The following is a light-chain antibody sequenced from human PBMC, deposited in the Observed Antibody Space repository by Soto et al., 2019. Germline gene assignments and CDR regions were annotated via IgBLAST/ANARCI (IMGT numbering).Light chain of an antibody. V-gene: IGKV3-20*01. CDR3: QQYASSPFA. CDR1: QSVSNTF. CDR2: DAS. J-gene: IGKJ2*01. Sequence: DIVLMQSPRTLSLSPGERATLSCRASQSVSNTFLSWYQQKPGQAPRLLIFDASTRATGIPDRFSGSGSGTDFTLTISRLEPEDFAVYFCQQYASSPFAFGQGTKLEI.